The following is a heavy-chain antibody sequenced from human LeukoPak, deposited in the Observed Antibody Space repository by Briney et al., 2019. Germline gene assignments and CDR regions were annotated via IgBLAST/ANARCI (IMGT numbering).Heavy chain of an antibody. Sequence: PGGFLRLSCAASGLTFSSYGMHWVRQAPGKGLEWMAVIWYDGSNKYYADSVKGRFTISRDNSKNTLYLQMNSLRAEDTAVYYCAREGTYYYGSGTSFGLDYWGQGTLVTVSS. CDR3: AREGTYYYGSGTSFGLDY. D-gene: IGHD3-10*01. CDR2: IWYDGSNK. V-gene: IGHV3-33*01. J-gene: IGHJ4*02. CDR1: GLTFSSYG.